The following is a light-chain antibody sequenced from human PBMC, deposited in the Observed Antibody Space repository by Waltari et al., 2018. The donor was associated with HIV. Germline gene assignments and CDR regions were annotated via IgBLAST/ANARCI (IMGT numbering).Light chain of an antibody. CDR1: QSVSSY. J-gene: IGKJ4*01. Sequence: EIVLTKSTATLSLSPGERATLSCRASQSVSSYLAWYQQKPGQAPRLLIYDASNRATGIPARFSGSGSGTDFTLTISSLEPEDFAVYYCQQRSNWPPKVTFGGGTKVEIK. V-gene: IGKV3-11*01. CDR2: DAS. CDR3: QQRSNWPPKVT.